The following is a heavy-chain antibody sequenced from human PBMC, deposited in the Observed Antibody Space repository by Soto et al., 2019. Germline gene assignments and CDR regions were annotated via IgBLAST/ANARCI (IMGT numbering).Heavy chain of an antibody. J-gene: IGHJ2*01. CDR1: GGSFSPYF. CDR2: INHSGST. Sequence: SETLSLTCAVYGGSFSPYFWSWIRQPPGKGLEWIGEINHSGSTNYNPSLTRRTTLSVDTSKNQVSLKLTSVTAADTAVYYCARLASGWQYYYFDFWGRGTPVTVSS. V-gene: IGHV4-34*01. D-gene: IGHD6-19*01. CDR3: ARLASGWQYYYFDF.